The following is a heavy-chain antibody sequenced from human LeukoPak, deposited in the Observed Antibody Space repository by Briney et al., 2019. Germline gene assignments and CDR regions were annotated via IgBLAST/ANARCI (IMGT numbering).Heavy chain of an antibody. V-gene: IGHV3-30*04. CDR2: ISYDGSNK. J-gene: IGHJ4*01. CDR1: GFTFSSYA. CDR3: ARGEGARDGYNYAGPFYFDY. D-gene: IGHD5-24*01. Sequence: PGGSLRLSCAASGFTFSSYAMHWVRQAPGKGLEWVAVISYDGSNKYYADSVKGRFTISRDNSKNTLYLQMNSLRAEDTAVYYCARGEGARDGYNYAGPFYFDYWGHGTLVTVSS.